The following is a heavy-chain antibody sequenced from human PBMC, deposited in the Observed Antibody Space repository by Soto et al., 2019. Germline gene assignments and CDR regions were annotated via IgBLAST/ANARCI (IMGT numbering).Heavy chain of an antibody. V-gene: IGHV4-59*01. Sequence: QVKLQESGPGLVKPSETLSLTCTVSGGSISSYYWSWIRQPPGKGLEWIGYIYYSGSTNYNPSLKSRVTISVDTSKNQFSLKLSSVTAADTAVYYCARGYYYYYGMDVWGQGTTVTVSS. J-gene: IGHJ6*02. CDR3: ARGYYYYYGMDV. CDR2: IYYSGST. CDR1: GGSISSYY.